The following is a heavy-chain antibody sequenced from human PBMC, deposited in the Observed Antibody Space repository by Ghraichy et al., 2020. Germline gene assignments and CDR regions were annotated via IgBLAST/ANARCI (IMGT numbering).Heavy chain of an antibody. CDR3: ASPRGGALTGGSYYGMDV. V-gene: IGHV1-3*01. CDR2: INAGNGNT. J-gene: IGHJ6*02. Sequence: ASVKVSCKASGYTFTSYAMHWVRQAPGQRLEWMGWINAGNGNTKYSQKFQGRVTITRDTSASTAYMELSSLRSEDTAVYYCASPRGGALTGGSYYGMDVWGQGTTVTVSS. D-gene: IGHD7-27*01. CDR1: GYTFTSYA.